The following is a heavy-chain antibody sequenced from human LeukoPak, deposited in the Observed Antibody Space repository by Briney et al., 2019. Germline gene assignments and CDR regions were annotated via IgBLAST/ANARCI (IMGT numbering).Heavy chain of an antibody. Sequence: GSLRLSCAVSGFSVSGYWMTWVRQPPGKGLEWIGEINHSGSTNYNPSLKSRVTISVDTSKNQFSLKLSSVTAADTAVYYCARGGRRITMIVVAPRGAFDIWGQGTMVTVSS. CDR1: GFSVSGYW. CDR3: ARGGRRITMIVVAPRGAFDI. CDR2: INHSGST. D-gene: IGHD3-22*01. V-gene: IGHV4-34*01. J-gene: IGHJ3*02.